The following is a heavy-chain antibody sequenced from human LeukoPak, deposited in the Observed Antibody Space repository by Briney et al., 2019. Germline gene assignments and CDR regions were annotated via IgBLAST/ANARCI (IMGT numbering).Heavy chain of an antibody. CDR1: GFTFSTYG. D-gene: IGHD2-21*02. V-gene: IGHV3-23*01. CDR3: AKDQRCGGDCFTYYFDY. J-gene: IGHJ4*02. CDR2: ISGSGGST. Sequence: GGSLRLSCAASGFTFSTYGMTWVRQAPGKGLEWVSAISGSGGSTYYADSVKGRFTISRDNSKNTLYLQMNSLRAEDTAVYYCAKDQRCGGDCFTYYFDYWGQGTLVTVSS.